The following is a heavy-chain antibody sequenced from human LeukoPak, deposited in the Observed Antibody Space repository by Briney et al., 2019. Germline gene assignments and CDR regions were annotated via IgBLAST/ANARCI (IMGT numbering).Heavy chain of an antibody. Sequence: ASVKVSCKTSGYTFTTYDINWVRQATGQRPEWMGWMSPNSGDTGYAQKFQDRVTMTRNTSISTAYMELSSLRSDDTAVYYCARGPPNWGYDYWGPGTLVTVSS. CDR2: MSPNSGDT. CDR3: ARGPPNWGYDY. CDR1: GYTFTTYD. V-gene: IGHV1-8*01. J-gene: IGHJ4*02. D-gene: IGHD7-27*01.